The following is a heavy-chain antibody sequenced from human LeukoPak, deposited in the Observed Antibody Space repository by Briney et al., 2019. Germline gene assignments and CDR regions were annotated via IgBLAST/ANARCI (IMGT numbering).Heavy chain of an antibody. CDR2: IYYSGST. V-gene: IGHV4-59*01. J-gene: IGHJ6*03. Sequence: SETLSLTCTVSGGSISSYYWSWIRQPPGKGLEWIGYIYYSGSTNYNPSLKSRVTISVDTSKNQFSLKLSSVTAADTAVYYCARVTADFPYWYYYYMDVWGKGTTVTVSS. CDR3: ARVTADFPYWYYYYMDV. D-gene: IGHD1-14*01. CDR1: GGSISSYY.